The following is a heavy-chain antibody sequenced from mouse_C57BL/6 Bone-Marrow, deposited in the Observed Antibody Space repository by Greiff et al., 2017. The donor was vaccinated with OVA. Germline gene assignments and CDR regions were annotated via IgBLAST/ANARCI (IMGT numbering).Heavy chain of an antibody. CDR2: IYWDDDK. CDR1: GFSLSTSGMG. J-gene: IGHJ4*01. CDR3: ARTYYDYDHDHAMDY. Sequence: QVTLKESGPGILQSSQTLSLTCSFSGFSLSTSGMGVSWIRQPSGKGLEWLAHIYWDDDKRYNPSLKSRLTISKDTSRNQVFLKITSVDTADTATYYCARTYYDYDHDHAMDYWGQGTSVTVSS. D-gene: IGHD2-4*01. V-gene: IGHV8-12*01.